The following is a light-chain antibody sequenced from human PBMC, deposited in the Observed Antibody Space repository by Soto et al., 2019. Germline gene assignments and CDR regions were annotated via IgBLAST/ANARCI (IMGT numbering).Light chain of an antibody. CDR1: QTINYA. Sequence: DIQLTQSPSTLSASVGDRVTITCRASQTINYALAWYQQKPGKAPNLLIHKASNLETGVPSRFSGSVSGTEFTLTISSLQPDDFATYYCQQYHSYSPVTFGQGTKVEIK. J-gene: IGKJ1*01. CDR3: QQYHSYSPVT. V-gene: IGKV1-5*03. CDR2: KAS.